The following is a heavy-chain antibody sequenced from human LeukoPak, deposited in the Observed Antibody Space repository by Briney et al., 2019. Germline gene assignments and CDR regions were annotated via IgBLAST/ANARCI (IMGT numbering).Heavy chain of an antibody. Sequence: SETLSLTCTVSGYSISSGYYWGWIRQPPGKGLEWIGSIYYSGSTYYNPSLKSRVTISVDTSKNQFSLKLSSVTAVDTAVYYCARDVPHAWYSSSWYYYYYMDVWGKGTTVTVSS. V-gene: IGHV4-38-2*02. D-gene: IGHD6-13*01. CDR1: GYSISSGYY. CDR3: ARDVPHAWYSSSWYYYYYMDV. CDR2: IYYSGST. J-gene: IGHJ6*03.